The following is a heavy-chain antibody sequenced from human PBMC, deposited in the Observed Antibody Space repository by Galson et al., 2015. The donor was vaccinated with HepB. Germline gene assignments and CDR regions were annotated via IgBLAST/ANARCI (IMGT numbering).Heavy chain of an antibody. Sequence: SLRLSCAASGFTFSSYAMSWVRQAPGKGLEWVSAISGSGGSTYYADSVKGRFTISRDNSKNALYLQMNSLRAEDTAVYYCASTRITMVRGVISHFDYWGQGALVTVSS. V-gene: IGHV3-23*01. J-gene: IGHJ4*02. D-gene: IGHD3-10*01. CDR3: ASTRITMVRGVISHFDY. CDR2: ISGSGGST. CDR1: GFTFSSYA.